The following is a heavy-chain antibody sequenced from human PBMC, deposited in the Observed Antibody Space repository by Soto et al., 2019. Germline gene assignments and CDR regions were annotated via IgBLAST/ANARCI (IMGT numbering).Heavy chain of an antibody. CDR3: ARHLYSSTWQPILGY. Sequence: ASVKVSCKASGYTFTSYGISWVRQAPGQGLEWMGWISAYNGNTNYAQKLQGRVTMTTDTSTSTAYMELRSLRSDDTAVYYCARHLYSSTWQPILGYWGQGTLVTVSS. CDR1: GYTFTSYG. CDR2: ISAYNGNT. J-gene: IGHJ4*02. V-gene: IGHV1-18*01. D-gene: IGHD6-13*01.